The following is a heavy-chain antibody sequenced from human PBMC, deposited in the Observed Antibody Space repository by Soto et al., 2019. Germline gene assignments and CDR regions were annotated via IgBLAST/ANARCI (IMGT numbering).Heavy chain of an antibody. Sequence: GASVKVSCKASGYTFSSYAMHWVRQAPGQRLEWMGWINAGNGNTKYSQKFQGRVTITRDTSASTAYMELSSLRSEDTAVYYCARDPQGGNYYDSSGYYAWFDPWGQGTLVTFSS. V-gene: IGHV1-3*01. CDR3: ARDPQGGNYYDSSGYYAWFDP. CDR1: GYTFSSYA. D-gene: IGHD3-22*01. J-gene: IGHJ5*02. CDR2: INAGNGNT.